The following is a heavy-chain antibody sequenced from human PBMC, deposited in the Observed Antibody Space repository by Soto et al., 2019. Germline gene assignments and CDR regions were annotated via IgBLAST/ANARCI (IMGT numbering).Heavy chain of an antibody. CDR1: GFTFRIYA. CDR2: ISGSGGST. CDR3: AKGQGVVPAANEYYYYGMDV. V-gene: IGHV3-23*01. D-gene: IGHD2-2*01. J-gene: IGHJ6*02. Sequence: GGSLRLSCAASGFTFRIYAMSWVRQAPGKGLEWVSAISGSGGSTYYADSVKGRFTISRDNSKNTLYLQMNSLRAEDTAVYYCAKGQGVVPAANEYYYYGMDVWGQGTTVTV.